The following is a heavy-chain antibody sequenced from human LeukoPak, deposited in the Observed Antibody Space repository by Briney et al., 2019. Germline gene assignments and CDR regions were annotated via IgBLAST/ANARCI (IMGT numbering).Heavy chain of an antibody. V-gene: IGHV3-7*01. CDR3: ARAGLRYFDWLLRTYYYYGMDV. D-gene: IGHD3-9*01. Sequence: GGSLRLSRAASGFTFSSYWMSWVRQAPGKGLEWVANIKQDGSEKYYVDSVKGRFTISRDNAKNSLYLQMNSLRAEDTAVYYCARAGLRYFDWLLRTYYYYGMDVWGQGTTVTVSS. J-gene: IGHJ6*02. CDR1: GFTFSSYW. CDR2: IKQDGSEK.